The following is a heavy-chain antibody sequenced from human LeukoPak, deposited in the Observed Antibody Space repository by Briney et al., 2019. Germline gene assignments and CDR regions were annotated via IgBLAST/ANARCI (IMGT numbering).Heavy chain of an antibody. CDR1: AFTFSSYS. Sequence: GGSLRLSCAASAFTFSSYSMNWVRQAPGKGLEWVSSISSSGSYIYYADSVKGRFTISRDNAKNSLYLQMNSLRAEDTAVYYCARNQHDTTGYDYWGQGTLVTVSS. V-gene: IGHV3-21*01. CDR2: ISSSGSYI. CDR3: ARNQHDTTGYDY. J-gene: IGHJ4*02. D-gene: IGHD3-22*01.